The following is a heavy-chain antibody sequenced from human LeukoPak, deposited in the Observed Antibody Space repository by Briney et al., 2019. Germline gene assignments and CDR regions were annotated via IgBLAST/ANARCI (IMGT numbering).Heavy chain of an antibody. V-gene: IGHV4-59*08. J-gene: IGHJ6*03. CDR1: GGSISSYY. CDR3: AIDGRLEDYYYMDV. CDR2: INHSGST. Sequence: SETLSLTCTVSGGSISSYYWSWIRQPAGKGLEWIGEINHSGSTNYNPSLKSRVTISVDTSKNQFSLKLSSVTAADTAVYYCAIDGRLEDYYYMDVWGKGTTVTVSS. D-gene: IGHD1-1*01.